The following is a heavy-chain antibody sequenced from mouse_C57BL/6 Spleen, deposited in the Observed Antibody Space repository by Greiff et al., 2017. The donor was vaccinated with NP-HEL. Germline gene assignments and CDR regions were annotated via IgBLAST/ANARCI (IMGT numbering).Heavy chain of an antibody. CDR2: IDPETGGT. Sequence: VQLQQSGAELVRPGASVTLSCKASGYTFTDYEMHWVKQTPVHGLEWIGAIDPETGGTAYNQKFKGKAILTADKSSSTAYMELRSLTSEDSAVYYCTSLNTVVAGAMDYWGQGTSVTVSS. J-gene: IGHJ4*01. CDR1: GYTFTDYE. V-gene: IGHV1-15*01. CDR3: TSLNTVVAGAMDY. D-gene: IGHD1-1*01.